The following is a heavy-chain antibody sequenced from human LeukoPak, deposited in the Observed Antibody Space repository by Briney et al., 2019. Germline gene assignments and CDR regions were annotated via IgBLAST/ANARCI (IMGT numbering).Heavy chain of an antibody. CDR3: ARIMTTVTVFDG. V-gene: IGHV3-48*01. CDR2: ISTRRGNI. CDR1: GFTFSSYS. J-gene: IGHJ4*02. D-gene: IGHD4-17*01. Sequence: PGGSLRLSCAATGFTFSSYSMNSVRQAPGKRLEWVSYISTRRGNIYYADSVKGRFTITRDNAKNSLYLQMNSLRAEDTAVYFCARIMTTVTVFDGWGQGNLVTVTS.